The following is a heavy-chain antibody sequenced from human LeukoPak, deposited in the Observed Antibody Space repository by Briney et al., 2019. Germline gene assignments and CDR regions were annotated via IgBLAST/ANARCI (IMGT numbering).Heavy chain of an antibody. D-gene: IGHD3-10*01. V-gene: IGHV1-8*01. J-gene: IGHJ3*02. CDR1: GYTFTSYD. CDR3: ARARGGYRAFDI. Sequence: ASVKVSCKASGYTFTSYDINWVRQDTGQGLEWMGWMNPNSGNTGYAQKFQGRVTMTRNTSISTAYMELSSLRSEDTAVYYCARARGGYRAFDIWGQGTMVAVSS. CDR2: MNPNSGNT.